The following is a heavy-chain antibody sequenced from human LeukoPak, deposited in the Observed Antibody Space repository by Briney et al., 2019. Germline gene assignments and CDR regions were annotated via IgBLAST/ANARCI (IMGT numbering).Heavy chain of an antibody. CDR2: INPNSGGT. CDR1: GYTFTGYY. V-gene: IGHV1-2*02. D-gene: IGHD2-15*01. Sequence: ASVKVSCKASGYTFTGYYMHWVRQAPGQGLEWVGWINPNSGGTNYAQKFQGRVTMTRDTSISTAYMELSRLRSDDTAVYYCARGPVSRYCSGGSCYGAYYYGMDVWGQGTTVTVSS. J-gene: IGHJ6*02. CDR3: ARGPVSRYCSGGSCYGAYYYGMDV.